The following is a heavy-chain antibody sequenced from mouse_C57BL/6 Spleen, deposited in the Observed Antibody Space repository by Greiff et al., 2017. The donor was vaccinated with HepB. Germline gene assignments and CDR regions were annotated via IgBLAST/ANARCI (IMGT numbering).Heavy chain of an antibody. V-gene: IGHV1-69*01. D-gene: IGHD2-4*01. J-gene: IGHJ4*01. CDR1: GYTFTSYW. CDR3: ASVYDYDLGGYAMDY. CDR2: IDPSDSYT. Sequence: QVQLQQPGAELVMPGASVKLSCKASGYTFTSYWMHWVKQRPGQGLEWIGEIDPSDSYTNYNQKFKGKSTLTVDKSSSTAYMQLSSLTSEDSAVYYCASVYDYDLGGYAMDYWGQGTSVTVSS.